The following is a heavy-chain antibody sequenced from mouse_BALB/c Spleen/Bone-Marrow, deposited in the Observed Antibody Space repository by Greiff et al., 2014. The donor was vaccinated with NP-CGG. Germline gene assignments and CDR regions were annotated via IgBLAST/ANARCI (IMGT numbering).Heavy chain of an antibody. CDR1: GFAFSSYW. CDR2: IYPGDGDT. J-gene: IGHJ3*01. CDR3: AREGYDYDWFAY. V-gene: IGHV1-80*01. D-gene: IGHD2-4*01. Sequence: QVQLQQFGAELVRPGSSVKISCKASGFAFSSYWMNWVKQRPGQGLEWIGQIYPGDGDTNYNGKFKGKATLTADKSSSTAYMQLSSLTSEDSAVYFCAREGYDYDWFAYWGQGTLSLSLQ.